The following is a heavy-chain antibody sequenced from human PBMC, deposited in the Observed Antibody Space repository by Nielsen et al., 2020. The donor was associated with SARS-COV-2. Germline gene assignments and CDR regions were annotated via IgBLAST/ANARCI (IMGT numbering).Heavy chain of an antibody. CDR3: AREEAAGGFCSDGVCSSFDN. J-gene: IGHJ4*02. Sequence: GESLKISCATSGFTFKNYAMNWVRQAPGKGLEWVSYITSSSTTIYYADSVRGRFTISRDNAKNSLFLQMNSLRADDTAVYCCAREEAAGGFCSDGVCSSFDNWGQGTLVTVSS. V-gene: IGHV3-48*01. CDR1: GFTFKNYA. CDR2: ITSSSTTI. D-gene: IGHD2-8*01.